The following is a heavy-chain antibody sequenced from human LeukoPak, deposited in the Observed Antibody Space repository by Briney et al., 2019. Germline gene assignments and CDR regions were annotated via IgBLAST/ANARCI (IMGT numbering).Heavy chain of an antibody. D-gene: IGHD2-15*01. CDR1: GYTFTSYY. CDR2: MNPNSGNT. V-gene: IGHV1-8*02. J-gene: IGHJ5*02. Sequence: ASVKVSCKASGYTFTSYYLHWVRQATGQGLEWMGWMNPNSGNTGYAQKFQGRVTMTRNTSISTAYMELSSLRSEDTAVYYCARRRMSGDNWFDPWGQGTLVTVSS. CDR3: ARRRMSGDNWFDP.